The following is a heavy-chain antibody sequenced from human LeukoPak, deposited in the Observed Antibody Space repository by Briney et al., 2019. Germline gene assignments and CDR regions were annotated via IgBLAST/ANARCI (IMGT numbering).Heavy chain of an antibody. J-gene: IGHJ5*02. Sequence: PGGSLRLSCAASGFTFSSYAMSWVRQAPGKGLEWVSAISSTGGNTYYADSVKGRFTISRDNSKNTLYLQMNSLRANDTAVYYCAKDFSLGGHNWFDPWGQGTLVTVSS. CDR2: ISSTGGNT. CDR1: GFTFSSYA. D-gene: IGHD3-16*01. V-gene: IGHV3-23*01. CDR3: AKDFSLGGHNWFDP.